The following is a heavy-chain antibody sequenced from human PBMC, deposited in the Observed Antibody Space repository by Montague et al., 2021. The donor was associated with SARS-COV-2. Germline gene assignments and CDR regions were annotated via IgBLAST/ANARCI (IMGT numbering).Heavy chain of an antibody. Sequence: SLRVSWAASGFTFSSYAMHWFRQAPGKGLEWVAVISYDGSNKYYADSVKGRFTISRDNSKNTLYLQMNSLRAEDTAVYYCARSYSGSYHGAFDIWGQGTMVTVSS. D-gene: IGHD1-26*01. J-gene: IGHJ3*02. CDR3: ARSYSGSYHGAFDI. V-gene: IGHV3-30-3*01. CDR1: GFTFSSYA. CDR2: ISYDGSNK.